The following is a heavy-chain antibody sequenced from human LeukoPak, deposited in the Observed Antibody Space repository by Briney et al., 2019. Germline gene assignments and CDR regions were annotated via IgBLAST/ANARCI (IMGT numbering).Heavy chain of an antibody. CDR3: ARVYSSDNWFDP. CDR2: IYHSGST. CDR1: GGSISSTNW. D-gene: IGHD6-19*01. V-gene: IGHV4-4*02. J-gene: IGHJ5*02. Sequence: SETLSLTCAVSGGSISSTNWWSWFGNPQGQGLEWIGEIYHSGSTNYNPSLKSRVTISVDKSKNQLSLKLRSVTAADTAVYYCARVYSSDNWFDPWGQGTLVTVSS.